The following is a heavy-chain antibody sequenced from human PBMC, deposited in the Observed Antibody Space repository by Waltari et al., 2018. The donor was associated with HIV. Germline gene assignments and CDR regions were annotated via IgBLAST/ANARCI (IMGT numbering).Heavy chain of an antibody. CDR2: VYPADSDT. D-gene: IGHD3-16*01. J-gene: IGHJ4*02. CDR3: VRQFGDQ. V-gene: IGHV5-51*01. CDR1: GYSFTNYW. Sequence: EVQLPQSGAEAKKSGECLPTFCRGAGYSFTNYWIGWVRQMPGKGLEWMGIVYPADSDTRYSPSCQGQVTISADKSISTAYLQWSSLKASDSAIYYCVRQFGDQWGQGSLVTVSS.